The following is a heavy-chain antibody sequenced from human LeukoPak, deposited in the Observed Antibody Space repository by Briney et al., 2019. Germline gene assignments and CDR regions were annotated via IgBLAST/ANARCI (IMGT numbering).Heavy chain of an antibody. J-gene: IGHJ5*02. CDR2: INHSGST. Sequence: PSETLSPTCAVYGGSFSGYYWSWIRQPPGKGLEWIGEINHSGSTNYNPSLKSRVTISVDTSKNQFSLKLSSVTAADTAVYYCARGSLRRGYYYNWFDPWGQGTLVTVSS. V-gene: IGHV4-34*01. D-gene: IGHD3-22*01. CDR3: ARGSLRRGYYYNWFDP. CDR1: GGSFSGYY.